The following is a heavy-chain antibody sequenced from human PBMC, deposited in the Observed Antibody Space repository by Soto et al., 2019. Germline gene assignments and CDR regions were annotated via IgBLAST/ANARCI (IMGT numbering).Heavy chain of an antibody. D-gene: IGHD3-10*01. CDR3: ARLGITMVRGARRLGYYYGMDV. V-gene: IGHV4-39*01. CDR1: GGSISSSSYY. CDR2: IYYSGST. Sequence: SETLSLTCTVSGGSISSSSYYWGWIRQLPGKGLEWIGSIYYSGSTYYNPSLKSRVTISVDTSKNQFSLKLSSVTAADTAVYYCARLGITMVRGARRLGYYYGMDVWGQGTTVT. J-gene: IGHJ6*02.